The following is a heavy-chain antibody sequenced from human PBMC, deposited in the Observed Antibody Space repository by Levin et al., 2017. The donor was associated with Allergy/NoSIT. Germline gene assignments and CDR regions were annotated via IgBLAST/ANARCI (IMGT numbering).Heavy chain of an antibody. CDR3: TAALTRGSYNTY. V-gene: IGHV3-15*01. CDR2: IRSKADGGTT. CDR1: GFTSSNAW. Sequence: PGGSLRLSCAPSGFTSSNAWMSWVRQAPGKGLEWVGRIRSKADGGTTDYAAAVKGRITISRDNSKNTLYLQMNSLKTEDTAVYYCTAALTRGSYNTYWGQGTLVTVSS. D-gene: IGHD5-24*01. J-gene: IGHJ4*02.